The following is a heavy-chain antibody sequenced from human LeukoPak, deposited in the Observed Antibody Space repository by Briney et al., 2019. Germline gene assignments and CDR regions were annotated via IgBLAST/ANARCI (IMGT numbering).Heavy chain of an antibody. Sequence: SETLSLTCSVSGDFVSHYYWIWVRQLAGKELEWIGRIHSSGSANYNPALMSRVTMSADMSKNQFSLNVKSVTAADTAVYYCARVNVAVVAATPIDVLDIWGQGTMVTVSS. CDR3: ARVNVAVVAATPIDVLDI. CDR1: GDFVSHYY. J-gene: IGHJ3*02. CDR2: IHSSGSA. V-gene: IGHV4-4*07. D-gene: IGHD2-15*01.